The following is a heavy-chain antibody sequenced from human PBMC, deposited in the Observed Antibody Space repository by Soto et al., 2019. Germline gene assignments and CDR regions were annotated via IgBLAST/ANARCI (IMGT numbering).Heavy chain of an antibody. CDR2: INHCGST. CDR3: ARPFRGPKRPPHYYHGMDV. V-gene: IGHV4-34*01. D-gene: IGHD1-26*01. Sequence: QVQLQQWGAGLLKPSETLSLTCAVYGGSFSGYYWSWIRQPPGKGLEWIGEINHCGSTNYNPSLKSPVTISVDTSKNQFSLKLSSVTAADTAVYYCARPFRGPKRPPHYYHGMDVWGQGTTVTVSS. J-gene: IGHJ6*02. CDR1: GGSFSGYY.